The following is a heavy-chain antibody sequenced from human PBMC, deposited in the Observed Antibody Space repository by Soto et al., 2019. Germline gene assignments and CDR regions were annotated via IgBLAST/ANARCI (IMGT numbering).Heavy chain of an antibody. CDR2: NSAYNGNT. CDR1: GYTFPSYG. CDR3: AGRVFRQGLYAFDI. V-gene: IGHV1-18*01. Sequence: QVQLVQSGAEVKKPGASVKVSCKASGYTFPSYGISWVRQAPGQGLEWMGWNSAYNGNTNYAHNLQGRVTMTTDTSTSTANMELTSLRSDDTAVYYCAGRVFRQGLYAFDIWGQVTMVTVSS. J-gene: IGHJ3*02.